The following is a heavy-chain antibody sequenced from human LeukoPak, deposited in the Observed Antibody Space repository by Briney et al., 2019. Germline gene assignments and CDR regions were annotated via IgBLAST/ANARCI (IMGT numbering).Heavy chain of an antibody. J-gene: IGHJ4*02. V-gene: IGHV4-38-2*02. Sequence: PSETLSLTCTVSGYSISSNYYWAWIRQPPGKGLELIGTIYHSGSTYYNPSLKSRVTISVDTSKNQFSLNLSSVTAADTAVYYCARGTYFSDTYYFDYWGQGTLVTVSS. D-gene: IGHD3-22*01. CDR2: IYHSGST. CDR1: GYSISSNYY. CDR3: ARGTYFSDTYYFDY.